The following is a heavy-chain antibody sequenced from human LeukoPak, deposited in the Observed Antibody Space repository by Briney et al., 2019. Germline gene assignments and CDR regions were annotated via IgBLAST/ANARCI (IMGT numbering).Heavy chain of an antibody. CDR3: ATTPLDYGDYVFDY. CDR2: ISSSSSYI. V-gene: IGHV3-21*01. D-gene: IGHD4-17*01. J-gene: IGHJ4*02. CDR1: GFTFSSYS. Sequence: GGSLRLSCAASGFTFSSYSMNWVRQAPGKGLEWVSSISSSSSYIYYADSVKGRFTISRDNAKNSLYLQMNSLRAEDTAVYYCATTPLDYGDYVFDYWGQGTLVTVSS.